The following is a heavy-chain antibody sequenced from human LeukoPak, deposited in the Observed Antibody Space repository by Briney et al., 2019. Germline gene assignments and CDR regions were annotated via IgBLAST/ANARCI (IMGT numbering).Heavy chain of an antibody. V-gene: IGHV3-64D*06. J-gene: IGHJ6*04. CDR2: ISSNGGST. D-gene: IGHD3-9*01. CDR1: GFTFSSYA. CDR3: VKGEVLRYFDWLTKVDYYYGMDV. Sequence: GGSLRLSCSASGFTFSSYAMHWVRQAPGKGLEYVSAISSNGGSTYYADSVKGRFTISRDNSKNTLYLQMSSLRAEDTAVYYFVKGEVLRYFDWLTKVDYYYGMDVWGKGTTVTVSS.